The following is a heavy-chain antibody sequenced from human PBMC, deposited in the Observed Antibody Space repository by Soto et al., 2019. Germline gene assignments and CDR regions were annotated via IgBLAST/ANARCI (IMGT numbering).Heavy chain of an antibody. CDR2: IYYSGST. J-gene: IGHJ4*02. CDR3: ARASSYYYDSSGYYDY. Sequence: QVQLQESGPGLVKPSQTLSLTCTVSGGSISSGGYYWSWIRQHPGKGLEWIGYIYYSGSTYYNPSLQSPVTTSVDRSKTPFSLKLSSVTAADTAVYYCARASSYYYDSSGYYDYWGQGTLVTVSS. V-gene: IGHV4-31*01. D-gene: IGHD3-22*01. CDR1: GGSISSGGYY.